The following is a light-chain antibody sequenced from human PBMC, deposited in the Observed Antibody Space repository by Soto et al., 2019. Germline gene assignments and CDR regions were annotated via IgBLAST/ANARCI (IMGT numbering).Light chain of an antibody. CDR2: GVS. CDR3: QQSGSSPYT. J-gene: IGKJ2*01. V-gene: IGKV3-20*01. CDR1: ERVDSSY. Sequence: EIVLTQSPGTLSMSPGERATVSCRASERVDSSYLAWYQQKPGQAPRLVIYGVSNRATGIPDRFSGSGSGTDFSLTISRLEPEDFAVYYCQQSGSSPYTFGQGTKLEI.